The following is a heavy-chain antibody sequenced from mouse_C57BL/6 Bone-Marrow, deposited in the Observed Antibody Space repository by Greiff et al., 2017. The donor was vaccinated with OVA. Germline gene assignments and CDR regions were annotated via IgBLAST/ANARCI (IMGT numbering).Heavy chain of an antibody. D-gene: IGHD2-5*01. Sequence: EVQVVESGAELVRPGASVKLSCTASGFNIKDDYMHWVKQRPEQGLEWIGWIDPENGDTEYASKFQGKATITADTSSNTAYLQLSSLTSEDTAVYYCTSYSNYEGWYFDVWGTGTTVTVSS. CDR3: TSYSNYEGWYFDV. J-gene: IGHJ1*03. CDR2: IDPENGDT. CDR1: GFNIKDDY. V-gene: IGHV14-4*01.